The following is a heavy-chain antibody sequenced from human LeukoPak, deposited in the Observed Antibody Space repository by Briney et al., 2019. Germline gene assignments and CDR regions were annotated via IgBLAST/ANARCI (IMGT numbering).Heavy chain of an antibody. D-gene: IGHD6-13*01. Sequence: GGSLRLSCTASGFTFGDYAMSWVRQPPGKGLKWVSAISDSGGSTYYADSVKGRFTISRDNSKNTLYLQMNSLRAEDTAVYYCAKDPSSIAAAGRGAFDIWGQGTMVTVSS. J-gene: IGHJ3*02. V-gene: IGHV3-23*01. CDR2: ISDSGGST. CDR1: GFTFGDYA. CDR3: AKDPSSIAAAGRGAFDI.